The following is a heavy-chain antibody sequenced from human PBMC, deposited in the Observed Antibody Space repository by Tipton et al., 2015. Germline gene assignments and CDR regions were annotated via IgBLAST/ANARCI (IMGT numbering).Heavy chain of an antibody. CDR1: GYTFTSHG. D-gene: IGHD3-3*01. V-gene: IGHV1-18*01. J-gene: IGHJ5*02. CDR3: ARGPIGPPGIDYNWFAP. Sequence: VQLVQSGPEVKKPGASVKVSCKASGYTFTSHGISWVRQAPGQGLEWMGWISGYNVDADFAENLKGRVTMTTDTSTSTAYMELRSLRSDDTAVYYCARGPIGPPGIDYNWFAPWGQGTLVTVSS. CDR2: ISGYNVDA.